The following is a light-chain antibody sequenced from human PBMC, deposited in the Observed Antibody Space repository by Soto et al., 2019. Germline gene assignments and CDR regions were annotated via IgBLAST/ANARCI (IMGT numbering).Light chain of an antibody. CDR1: QSISSW. V-gene: IGKV1-5*01. Sequence: DIQMTQSPSTLSASVGDRVTITCRASQSISSWLAWYQQKPGKAPKLLIYDTSSLESGVPSRFSGSGSGTEFTLTISSLQHDDFATYYCQQYRTLGQGTKVDIK. J-gene: IGKJ1*01. CDR2: DTS. CDR3: QQYRT.